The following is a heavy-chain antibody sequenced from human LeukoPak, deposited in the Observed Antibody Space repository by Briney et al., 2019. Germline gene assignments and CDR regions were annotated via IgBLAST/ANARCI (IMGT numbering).Heavy chain of an antibody. Sequence: SETLSLTCTVSGGSISSSSYYWRWIRQPPGKGLEWIGSIYYSGSTYYNPSLKSRVTISVDTSKNQFSLKLSSVTAADTAVYSCARPRITMIVEAFDIWGQGTMVTVSS. V-gene: IGHV4-39*01. J-gene: IGHJ3*02. CDR1: GGSISSSSYY. D-gene: IGHD3-22*01. CDR2: IYYSGST. CDR3: ARPRITMIVEAFDI.